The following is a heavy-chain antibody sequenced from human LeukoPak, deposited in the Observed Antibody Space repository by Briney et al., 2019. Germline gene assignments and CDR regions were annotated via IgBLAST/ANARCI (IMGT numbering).Heavy chain of an antibody. CDR1: GYTFTSYA. D-gene: IGHD6-19*01. J-gene: IGHJ4*02. V-gene: IGHV7-4-1*02. CDR2: INTNTGNP. Sequence: ASVKVSCKASGYTFTSYAMNWVRQAPGQGLEWRGWINTNTGNPTYAQGFTGRFVFSLDTSVSTAYLQISSLKAEDTAVYYCARDLAVAVGREEGRDYWGQGTLVTVSS. CDR3: ARDLAVAVGREEGRDY.